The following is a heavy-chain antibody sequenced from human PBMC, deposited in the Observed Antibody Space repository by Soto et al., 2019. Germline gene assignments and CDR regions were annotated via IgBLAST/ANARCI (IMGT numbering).Heavy chain of an antibody. CDR1: GFTFDGYA. CDR3: AKAKFYFVSRSFDS. D-gene: IGHD1-26*01. V-gene: IGHV3-43D*04. CDR2: INADGSDR. J-gene: IGHJ5*01. Sequence: GGSLTLTSSQYGFTFDGYAVHWVRQSSRKGLEWVSFINADGSDRYYADSVKGRFTISRDNTKGSFYLQMDRLRLEDTAIYYCAKAKFYFVSRSFDSWGHVPLVTVSS.